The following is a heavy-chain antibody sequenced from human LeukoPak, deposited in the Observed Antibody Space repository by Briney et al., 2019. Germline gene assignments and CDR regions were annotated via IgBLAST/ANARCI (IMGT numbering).Heavy chain of an antibody. V-gene: IGHV5-51*01. CDR2: IYPGDSDT. CDR1: GYSFSSYW. D-gene: IGHD3-10*01. Sequence: GESLKISCKGSGYSFSSYWIGWVRQMPGKGLDWIGIIYPGDSDTRYSPSFQGQVTISADKSISTAYLQWSSLQASDTATYYCARQGFYGSGNRPFDYWGQGTLVTVSS. CDR3: ARQGFYGSGNRPFDY. J-gene: IGHJ4*02.